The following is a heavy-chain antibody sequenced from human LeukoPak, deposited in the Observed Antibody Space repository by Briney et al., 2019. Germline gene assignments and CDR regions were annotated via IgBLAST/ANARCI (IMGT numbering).Heavy chain of an antibody. V-gene: IGHV4-59*08. CDR2: IYYSGST. D-gene: IGHD3-10*01. CDR1: GGSISSYY. CDR3: ARHMVRGVPDAFDI. Sequence: SETLSLTYTVSGGSISSYYWSWIRQPPGKGLEWIGYIYYSGSTNYNPSLKSRVTISVDTSKNQFSLKLSSVTAADTAVYYCARHMVRGVPDAFDIWGQGTMVTVSS. J-gene: IGHJ3*02.